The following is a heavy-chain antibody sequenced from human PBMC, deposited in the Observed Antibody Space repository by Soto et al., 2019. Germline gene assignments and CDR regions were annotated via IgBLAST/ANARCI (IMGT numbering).Heavy chain of an antibody. CDR2: INHSGST. Sequence: SETLSLTCAVDGGSFSGYYWSWIRQPPGKGMEWIGEINHSGSTNYNPSLKSRVTISVDTSKNQFSLKLSSVTAADTAVYYCARDMVRGLPFDYWGQGTLVTVSS. CDR1: GGSFSGYY. V-gene: IGHV4-34*01. J-gene: IGHJ4*02. CDR3: ARDMVRGLPFDY. D-gene: IGHD3-10*01.